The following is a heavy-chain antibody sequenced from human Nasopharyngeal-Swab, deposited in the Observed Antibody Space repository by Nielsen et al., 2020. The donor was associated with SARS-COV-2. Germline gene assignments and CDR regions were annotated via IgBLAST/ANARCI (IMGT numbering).Heavy chain of an antibody. V-gene: IGHV3-53*01. Sequence: GESLKISCAASGFTVSSNYMSWVRQAPGKGLEWVSVIYSGGSTYYADSVKGRFTISRDNSKNTLYLQMNSLRAEDTAVYYCARLLGYGDYGWYYFDYWGQGILVTVSS. CDR2: IYSGGST. CDR1: GFTVSSNY. D-gene: IGHD4-17*01. J-gene: IGHJ4*02. CDR3: ARLLGYGDYGWYYFDY.